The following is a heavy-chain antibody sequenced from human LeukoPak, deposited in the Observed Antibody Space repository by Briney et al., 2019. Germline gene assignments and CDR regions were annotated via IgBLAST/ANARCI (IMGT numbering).Heavy chain of an antibody. Sequence: SGTLSLTCAVSGGSIKSNNWWSWVRQPPGKGLEWIGEIYHSGSTNYNPSLESRVAVSVDKSKNQFSLDLSSVTAADTAVYYCARERLHYYDSSGYYLYFDYWGQGTLVTVSS. J-gene: IGHJ4*02. D-gene: IGHD3-22*01. CDR2: IYHSGST. CDR1: GGSIKSNNW. CDR3: ARERLHYYDSSGYYLYFDY. V-gene: IGHV4-4*02.